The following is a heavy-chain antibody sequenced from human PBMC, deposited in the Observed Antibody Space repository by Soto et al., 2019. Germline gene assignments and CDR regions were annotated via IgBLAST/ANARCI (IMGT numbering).Heavy chain of an antibody. CDR2: INPILDST. V-gene: IGHV1-69*09. CDR1: GIMSSGYG. Sequence: QEQVVQSGPAMKEPGSSVKVSCRASGIMSSGYGFSWVRQAPGQGLEWVGRINPILDSTHYAQNLQGRVSITVDKSTDTAYLEVTSLRLEDTAIYFCATIKRARLDSWGRGTVVTVSS. J-gene: IGHJ4*02. D-gene: IGHD3-9*01. CDR3: ATIKRARLDS.